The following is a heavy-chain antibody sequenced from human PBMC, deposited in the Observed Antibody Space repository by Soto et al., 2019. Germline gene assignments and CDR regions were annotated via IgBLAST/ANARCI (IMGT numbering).Heavy chain of an antibody. D-gene: IGHD1-26*01. J-gene: IGHJ4*02. CDR2: ISSSGSTI. CDR1: GFTFSSYE. Sequence: PGGSLRLSCAASGFTFSSYEMNWVRQAPGKGLEWVSYISSSGSTIYYADSVKGRFTISRDNAKNSLYLQMNSLRAEDTAVYYCARSFGAAGEFDYWGQGTLVTVSS. CDR3: ARSFGAAGEFDY. V-gene: IGHV3-48*03.